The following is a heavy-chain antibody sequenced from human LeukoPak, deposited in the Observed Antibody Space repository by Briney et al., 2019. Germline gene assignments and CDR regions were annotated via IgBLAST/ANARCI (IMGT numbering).Heavy chain of an antibody. CDR2: ISGSGGST. D-gene: IGHD6-13*01. CDR1: GFTFSSYS. Sequence: PGGSLRLSCAASGFTFSSYSMNWVRQAPGKGLEWVSAISGSGGSTYYADSVKGRFTISRDNAKNSLYLQMNSLRAEDTAVYYCAIAAAEFYDYWGQGTLVTVSS. J-gene: IGHJ4*02. CDR3: AIAAAEFYDY. V-gene: IGHV3-21*01.